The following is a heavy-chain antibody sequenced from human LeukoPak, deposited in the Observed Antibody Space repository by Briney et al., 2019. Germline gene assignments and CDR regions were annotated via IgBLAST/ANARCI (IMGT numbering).Heavy chain of an antibody. V-gene: IGHV4-39*07. D-gene: IGHD2-15*01. CDR2: IYYSGST. Sequence: PSETLSLTCTVSGGSISSSSYFWGWIRQPPGKGLEWIGSIYYSGSTYYNASLKSRVTISVDTSKNQFSLKLNSVTAADTAVYYCARGSSLVEAFDIWGQGTMVTVSS. J-gene: IGHJ3*02. CDR1: GGSISSSSYF. CDR3: ARGSSLVEAFDI.